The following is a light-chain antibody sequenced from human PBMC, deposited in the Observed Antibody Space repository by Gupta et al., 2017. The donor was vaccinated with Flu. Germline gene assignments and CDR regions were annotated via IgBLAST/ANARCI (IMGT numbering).Light chain of an antibody. Sequence: DIQMTQSPSTLSVSVGDRVTITCRASQSISSWLAWYQQKPEKAPKLLIYKASSLESGVPSRFSGSGSGTEFTLTISSLQPDDLATYYCQQYNSYPLTFGGGTKVEIK. J-gene: IGKJ4*01. V-gene: IGKV1-5*03. CDR1: QSISSW. CDR2: KAS. CDR3: QQYNSYPLT.